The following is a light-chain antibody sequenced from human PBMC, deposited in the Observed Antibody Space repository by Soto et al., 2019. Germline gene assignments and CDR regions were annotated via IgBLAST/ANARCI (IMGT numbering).Light chain of an antibody. CDR2: AAS. J-gene: IGKJ2*01. CDR3: QKDNSSPPSYT. V-gene: IGKV1-27*01. Sequence: DIQMTQSPSSLSASVGDRVTITCRASQGISNYLAWYQQKPGKVPKLLIYAASTLQAGVPSRFSGSGSGTDFTLTISSLQPEDVATYYCQKDNSSPPSYTVGQGTKLEIK. CDR1: QGISNY.